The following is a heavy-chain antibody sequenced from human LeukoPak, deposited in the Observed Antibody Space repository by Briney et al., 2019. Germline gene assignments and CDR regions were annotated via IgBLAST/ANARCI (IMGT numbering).Heavy chain of an antibody. D-gene: IGHD1-26*01. J-gene: IGHJ4*02. CDR2: IYYSGST. V-gene: IGHV4-59*12. Sequence: NSSETLSLTCTVSGGSISSYYWSWIRQPPGKGLEWIGYIYYSGSTNYNPSLKSRVTISVDTSKNQFSLKLSSVTAADTAVYYCAEGVGATGFDYWGQGTLVTVSS. CDR3: AEGVGATGFDY. CDR1: GGSISSYY.